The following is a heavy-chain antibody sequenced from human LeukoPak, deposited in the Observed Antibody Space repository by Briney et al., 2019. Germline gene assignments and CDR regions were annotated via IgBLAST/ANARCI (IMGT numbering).Heavy chain of an antibody. CDR2: ISAYNDNT. V-gene: IGHV1-18*01. J-gene: IGHJ5*02. D-gene: IGHD1-1*01. CDR1: VYTSTSYV. Sequence: GASVNVSCTASVYTSTSYVISWVRPAPAQGREWMGWISAYNDNTQYAQKLQGRVTMTTDTSTSKAYMELRSLRADDTAVYYCARDARSNTWSWFDPWGQGTLVTVSS. CDR3: ARDARSNTWSWFDP.